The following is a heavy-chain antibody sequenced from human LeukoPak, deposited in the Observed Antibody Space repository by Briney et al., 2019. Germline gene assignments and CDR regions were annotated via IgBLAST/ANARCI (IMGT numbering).Heavy chain of an antibody. CDR2: IYHSGST. V-gene: IGHV4-30-2*01. Sequence: TLSLTCAVSGGSISSGGYSWSWIRQPPGKGLEWIGYIYHSGSTYYNPSLKSRVTISVDRSKNQFSLKLSSVTAADTAVYYCARGTRRGDYYGSGSPRHFDPWGQGTLVTVSS. J-gene: IGHJ5*02. D-gene: IGHD3-10*01. CDR3: ARGTRRGDYYGSGSPRHFDP. CDR1: GGSISSGGYS.